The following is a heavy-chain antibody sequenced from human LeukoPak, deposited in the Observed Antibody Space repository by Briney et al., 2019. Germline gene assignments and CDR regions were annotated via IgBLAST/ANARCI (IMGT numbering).Heavy chain of an antibody. Sequence: SETLSLTCAVSGGSISSSNWWTWVRQPPGKGLEWIGEIFHSGSTNYNPSLKSRVTISVDKSKNQFSLKLSSVTAADTAVYYCASGGNAEYLQHWGQGTLVTVSS. CDR1: GGSISSSNW. V-gene: IGHV4-4*02. D-gene: IGHD3-10*01. J-gene: IGHJ1*01. CDR3: ASGGNAEYLQH. CDR2: IFHSGST.